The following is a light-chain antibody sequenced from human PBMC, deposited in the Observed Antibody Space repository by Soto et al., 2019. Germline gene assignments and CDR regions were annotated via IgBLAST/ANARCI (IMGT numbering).Light chain of an antibody. CDR3: CSYTSATTYV. CDR1: SSDIDAYNY. CDR2: DVS. Sequence: QAVLTQPASVCGYPGQAITISCTGSSSDIDAYNYVSWYQQHHPGEAPKVIIYDVSHRPAGASNRFSGSKSGNTASLTISGLQTEDEADYFCCSYTSATTYVFGTGTKVTVL. V-gene: IGLV2-14*03. J-gene: IGLJ1*01.